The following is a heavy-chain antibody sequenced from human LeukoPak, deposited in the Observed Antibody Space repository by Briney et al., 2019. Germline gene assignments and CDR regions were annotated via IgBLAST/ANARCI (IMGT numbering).Heavy chain of an antibody. CDR2: IYYSGST. Sequence: SETLSLTCTVSGGSISSYYWSWIRQPPGKGLEWIGSIYYSGSTYYNPSLKSRVTISVDTSKNQFSLKLSSVTAADTAVYYCASYSSSWSENYFDYWGQGTLVTVSS. J-gene: IGHJ4*02. V-gene: IGHV4-59*12. CDR3: ASYSSSWSENYFDY. D-gene: IGHD6-13*01. CDR1: GGSISSYY.